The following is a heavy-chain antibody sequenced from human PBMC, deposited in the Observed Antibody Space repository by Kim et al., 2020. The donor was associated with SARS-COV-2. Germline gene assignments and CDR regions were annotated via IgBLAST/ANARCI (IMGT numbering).Heavy chain of an antibody. V-gene: IGHV3-21*01. D-gene: IGHD1-1*01. CDR3: AREGGTDYYYAMDV. J-gene: IGHJ6*02. Sequence: ADQVKGRLTISRENAKNELYLQMNSLGAEDTAVYFCAREGGTDYYYAMDVWGQGTTVTVSS.